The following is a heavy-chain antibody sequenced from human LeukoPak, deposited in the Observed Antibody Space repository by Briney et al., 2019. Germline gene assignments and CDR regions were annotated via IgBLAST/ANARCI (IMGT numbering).Heavy chain of an antibody. D-gene: IGHD5-18*01. Sequence: SQTLSLTCTVSGGSISSGNYYWRWIRQHAGKGLEWIGYIYDSGSTYYNPSLKSRVTISVDTSKNQFSLKLSSVTAADTAVYYCARGGGYSYNKLDYWGQGILVTVSS. CDR3: ARGGGYSYNKLDY. J-gene: IGHJ4*02. V-gene: IGHV4-31*03. CDR1: GGSISSGNYY. CDR2: IYDSGST.